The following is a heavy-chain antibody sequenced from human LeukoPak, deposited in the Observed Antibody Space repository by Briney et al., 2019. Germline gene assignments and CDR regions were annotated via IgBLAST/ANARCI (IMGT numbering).Heavy chain of an antibody. Sequence: GGSLRLSCAASGFTFSSYAMSWVRQAPGKGPEWVSAISGSGGSTYYADSVKGRFTISRDNSKNTLYLQMNSLRAGDTAVNYCAKVSGHCSGGSCCFEYWGQGTLVTVSS. CDR1: GFTFSSYA. D-gene: IGHD2-15*01. V-gene: IGHV3-23*01. J-gene: IGHJ4*02. CDR2: ISGSGGST. CDR3: AKVSGHCSGGSCCFEY.